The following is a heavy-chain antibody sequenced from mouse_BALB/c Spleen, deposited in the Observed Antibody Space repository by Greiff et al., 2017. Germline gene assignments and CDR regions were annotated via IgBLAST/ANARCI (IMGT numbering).Heavy chain of an antibody. CDR3: ARVGANWDRGAWFAY. V-gene: IGHV5-17*02. CDR2: ISSGSSTI. Sequence: EGHLVESGGGLVQPGGSRKLSCAASGFTFSSFGMHWVRQAPEKGLEWVAYISSGSSTIYYADTVKGRFTISRDNPKNTLFLQMTSLRSEDTAMYYCARVGANWDRGAWFAYWGQGTLVTVSA. D-gene: IGHD4-1*01. CDR1: GFTFSSFG. J-gene: IGHJ3*01.